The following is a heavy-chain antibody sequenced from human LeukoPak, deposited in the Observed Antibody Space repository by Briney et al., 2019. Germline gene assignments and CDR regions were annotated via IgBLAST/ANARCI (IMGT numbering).Heavy chain of an antibody. CDR1: GYTFTRHA. D-gene: IGHD6-13*01. CDR2: INTNTRNP. CDR3: AKDRAAAAFYYYYYMDV. J-gene: IGHJ6*03. V-gene: IGHV7-4-1*02. Sequence: ASVKVSCKASGYTFTRHAMNWVRQAPGQGLEWMGWINTNTRNPTYAQGFTGRFVFSLDTSVSTAYLQINSLKPEDTAVYYCAKDRAAAAFYYYYYMDVWGKGTTVTVSS.